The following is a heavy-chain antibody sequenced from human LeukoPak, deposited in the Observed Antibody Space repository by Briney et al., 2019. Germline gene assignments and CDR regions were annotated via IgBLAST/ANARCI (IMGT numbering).Heavy chain of an antibody. J-gene: IGHJ4*02. D-gene: IGHD2-15*01. V-gene: IGHV1-18*01. CDR3: ARDRSGYCGGASCLLFDY. CDR1: GYNFPSHG. CDR2: ISVDIGNT. Sequence: ASVKVSCKASGYNFPSHGISWVRQAPGQGLEWMGWISVDIGNTNYAQRLQGRVTMTTDTSTTTAYMELTSLRSDDTAVYYCARDRSGYCGGASCLLFDYWGQGTLVTVSS.